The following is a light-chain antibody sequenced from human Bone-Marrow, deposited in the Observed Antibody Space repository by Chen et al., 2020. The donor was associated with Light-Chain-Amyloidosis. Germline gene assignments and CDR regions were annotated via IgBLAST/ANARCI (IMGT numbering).Light chain of an antibody. J-gene: IGKJ4*01. CDR3: QQYGTSPLT. CDR2: GSS. V-gene: IGKV3-20*01. CDR1: QTISSNY. Sequence: ELVLTPSPGTLSLSPGEGANLSCRASQTISSNYLTWYQQKFGQAPRLLIYGSSSRATGIPDRFTGSGSGTDFTLTINRLEPEDFAMYYCQQYGTSPLTCGGGTKVEIK.